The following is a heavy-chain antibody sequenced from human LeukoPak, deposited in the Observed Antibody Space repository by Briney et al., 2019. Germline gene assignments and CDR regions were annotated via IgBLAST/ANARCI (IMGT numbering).Heavy chain of an antibody. D-gene: IGHD3-22*01. CDR3: AGLSGGFYDTNDYA. J-gene: IGHJ5*02. Sequence: GGSLRLSCAASGFSSGNNWMSWVRQAPGKGLEWVANIKQDGSEKYYVDSVKGRFTISRDNAKNSLYLQMNILRVEDTAVYYCAGLSGGFYDTNDYAWGQGTLVTVSS. CDR1: GFSSGNNW. CDR2: IKQDGSEK. V-gene: IGHV3-7*01.